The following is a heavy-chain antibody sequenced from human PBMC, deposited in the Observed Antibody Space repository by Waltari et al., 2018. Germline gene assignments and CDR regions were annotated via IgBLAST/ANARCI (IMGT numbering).Heavy chain of an antibody. CDR1: GGTFSSYT. Sequence: QVQLVQSGAEVKKPGSSVKVSCKASGGTFSSYTISWVRQAPGQGLEWMGRIIPSLGRANDSQKFQGRVTSTADKSTSTAYMELSSLRSEDTAVYYCARSDRTCGGDCYSPYWGQGTLVTVSS. V-gene: IGHV1-69*02. CDR2: IIPSLGRA. D-gene: IGHD2-21*02. CDR3: ARSDRTCGGDCYSPY. J-gene: IGHJ4*02.